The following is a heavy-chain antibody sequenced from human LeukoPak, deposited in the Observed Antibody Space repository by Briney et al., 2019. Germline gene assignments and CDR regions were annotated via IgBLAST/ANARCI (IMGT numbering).Heavy chain of an antibody. D-gene: IGHD3-16*02. Sequence: SETLSLTCAVYGGSFSDYHWTWIRQPPGKGLEWIGEINHSGSTNYNPSLKSRVTISVDTSKNQFTLKLSSVTAADTAMYYCARGSPPYDYVWGSYRYGYFDYWGQGTLVTVSS. CDR2: INHSGST. V-gene: IGHV4-34*01. J-gene: IGHJ4*02. CDR3: ARGSPPYDYVWGSYRYGYFDY. CDR1: GGSFSDYH.